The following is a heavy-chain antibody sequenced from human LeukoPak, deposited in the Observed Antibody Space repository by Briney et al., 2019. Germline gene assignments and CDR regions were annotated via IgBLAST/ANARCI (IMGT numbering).Heavy chain of an antibody. CDR3: AKGGKWDVTPFDY. V-gene: IGHV3-23*01. CDR2: ISGGGGSS. D-gene: IGHD1-26*01. CDR1: GFTFSSDD. Sequence: GGSLRLSCAAFGFTFSSDDMNWVRQAPGKGLEWVSTISGGGGSSYYADSVKGRFTISRDNSKNTLYLQVNSLRAEDTAVYYCAKGGKWDVTPFDYWGQGTLVTVSS. J-gene: IGHJ4*02.